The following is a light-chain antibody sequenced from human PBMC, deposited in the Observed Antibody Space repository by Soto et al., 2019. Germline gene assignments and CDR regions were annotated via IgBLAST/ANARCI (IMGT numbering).Light chain of an antibody. CDR1: QSISSW. V-gene: IGKV1-5*01. CDR2: DAS. J-gene: IGKJ1*01. Sequence: DIQMTQSPSSLSATAGDRVTITCRASQSISSWLAWYQHKPGKAPKLLIYDASNLDSGVQSRFSGSGSGTEFSLTISNLKPDDFATYYCQQYENYWTFGQGTKVDIK. CDR3: QQYENYWT.